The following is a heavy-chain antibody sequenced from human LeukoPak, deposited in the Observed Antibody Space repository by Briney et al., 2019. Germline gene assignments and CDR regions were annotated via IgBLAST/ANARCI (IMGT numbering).Heavy chain of an antibody. J-gene: IGHJ5*02. CDR1: GGSINSTSYY. D-gene: IGHD2-8*01. CDR2: IYHSGET. Sequence: SETLSLTCRVSGGSINSTSYYWGWIRQPPGKGLEWIASIYHSGETFYNPSLESRVAISVDTSNNEVFLDLYSVTAADTSMYYCAETNTQDWFDPWGRGTLVTVSS. CDR3: AETNTQDWFDP. V-gene: IGHV4-39*07.